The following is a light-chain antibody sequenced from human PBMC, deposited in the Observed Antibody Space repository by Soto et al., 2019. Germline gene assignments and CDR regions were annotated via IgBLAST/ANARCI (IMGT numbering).Light chain of an antibody. Sequence: ETVLTQSPGTLSLSPGERVTLSCRASQSVSSTYLAWYQQKPGQAPRLLIYGSSSSATVIPDRFSGSGSGTDFTLTISRLEPEDFAVSYCQQYENSLYTFGQGTKLEIK. CDR1: QSVSSTY. CDR3: QQYENSLYT. V-gene: IGKV3-20*01. CDR2: GSS. J-gene: IGKJ2*01.